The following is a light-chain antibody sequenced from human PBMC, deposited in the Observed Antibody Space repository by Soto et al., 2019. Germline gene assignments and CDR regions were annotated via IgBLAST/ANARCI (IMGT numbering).Light chain of an antibody. CDR1: QSISNW. CDR3: QHYNSYSEA. J-gene: IGKJ1*01. V-gene: IGKV1-5*03. CDR2: KAS. Sequence: DIQLTQSPSSLSASVVDRVTITCRASQSISNWLAWYQQKPGKAPKLLIYKASTLKSGVPSRFSGSGSGTEFTLTISSLQPDDFATYYCQHYNSYSEAFGQGTKVDNK.